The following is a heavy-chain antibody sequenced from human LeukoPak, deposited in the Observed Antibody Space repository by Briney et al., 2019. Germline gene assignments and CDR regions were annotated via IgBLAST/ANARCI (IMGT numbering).Heavy chain of an antibody. V-gene: IGHV3-48*02. CDR3: ATRGTMTTEFDY. Sequence: GSLRLSCAAPGFRFSSYSMNWVRQAPGKGLEWVSYISTSSSTIYYADSVKGRFTVSRDNAKNSLYLQMNSLRDEDTAVQYCATRGTMTTEFDYWGQGTLVTVSS. CDR1: GFRFSSYS. D-gene: IGHD4-17*01. J-gene: IGHJ4*02. CDR2: ISTSSSTI.